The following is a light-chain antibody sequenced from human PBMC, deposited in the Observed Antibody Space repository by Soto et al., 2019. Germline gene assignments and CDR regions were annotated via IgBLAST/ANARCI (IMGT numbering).Light chain of an antibody. CDR1: QSVSSN. CDR3: QQYNNWPTWT. V-gene: IGKV3-15*01. Sequence: EILLTQSPATLSVSPGERATLSCGASQSVSSNLAWYQQKPGQAPRLLIYGASTRATGIPARFSGSGSATEFTLTISSLQSEDFAVYYCQQYNNWPTWTFGQGTKVDIK. J-gene: IGKJ1*01. CDR2: GAS.